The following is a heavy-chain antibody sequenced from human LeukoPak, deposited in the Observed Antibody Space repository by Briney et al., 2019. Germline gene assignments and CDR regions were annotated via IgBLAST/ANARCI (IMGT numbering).Heavy chain of an antibody. J-gene: IGHJ4*02. D-gene: IGHD4-17*01. CDR1: GFTFSSYG. CDR2: IRYDGSNK. Sequence: GGSLRLSSAASGFTFSSYGMHWVRQAPGKGLEWVAFIRYDGSNKYYADSVKGRFTISRDNSKNTLYLQMNSLRAEDTAVYYCAKDPYGDYVRYYFDYWGQGTLVTVSS. V-gene: IGHV3-30*02. CDR3: AKDPYGDYVRYYFDY.